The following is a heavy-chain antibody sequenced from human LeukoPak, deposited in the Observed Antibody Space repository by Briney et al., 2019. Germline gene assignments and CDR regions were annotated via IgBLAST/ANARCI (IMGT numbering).Heavy chain of an antibody. Sequence: GGSLRLSCAASGFTFSSYWMSWVRQAPGKGLEWVSATSTSGGSAYYADSVKGRFTISRDNSKNTLYLQMDSLRADDTAVYYCARYSGSYYYPPAWDLWGQGTLVTVSS. CDR3: ARYSGSYYYPPAWDL. CDR1: GFTFSSYW. V-gene: IGHV3-23*01. CDR2: TSTSGGSA. D-gene: IGHD1-26*01. J-gene: IGHJ4*02.